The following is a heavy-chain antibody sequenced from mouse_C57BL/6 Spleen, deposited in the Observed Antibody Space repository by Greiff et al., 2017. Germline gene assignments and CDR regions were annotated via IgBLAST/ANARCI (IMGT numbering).Heavy chain of an antibody. CDR3: ARPPHYYGSSYWYFDV. J-gene: IGHJ1*03. Sequence: EVQLVESGPGLVKPSQSLSLTCSVTGYSITSGYYWNWIRQFPGNKLEWMGYISYDGSNNYNPSLKNRISITRDTSKNQFFLKLNSVTTEDTATYYCARPPHYYGSSYWYFDVWGTGTTVTVSS. V-gene: IGHV3-6*01. CDR2: ISYDGSN. CDR1: GYSITSGYY. D-gene: IGHD1-1*01.